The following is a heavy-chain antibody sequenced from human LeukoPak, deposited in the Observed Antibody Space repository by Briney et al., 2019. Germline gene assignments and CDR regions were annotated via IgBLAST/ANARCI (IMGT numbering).Heavy chain of an antibody. Sequence: GGSLRLSCVASGFNFNNYAMSWVRRAPGKGLEWVADVYNTGDYTYYTDSVKGRFTISRDNSKNTLYLEMNSLRTEDTALYYCAKSADRWSHFDYWGQGTLVTVSS. CDR3: AKSADRWSHFDY. CDR1: GFNFNNYA. V-gene: IGHV3-23*01. CDR2: VYNTGDYT. D-gene: IGHD3-3*01. J-gene: IGHJ4*02.